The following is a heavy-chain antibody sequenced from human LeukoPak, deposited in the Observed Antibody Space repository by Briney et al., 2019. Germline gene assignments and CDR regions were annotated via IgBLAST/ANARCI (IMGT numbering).Heavy chain of an antibody. D-gene: IGHD5-24*01. CDR2: ISSSSGYI. V-gene: IGHV3-21*04. CDR1: GFTFSSYS. CDR3: ARDEGDGYFDY. Sequence: PGGSLRLSCAASGFTFSSYSMNWARQAPGKGLKWVASISSSSGYIHYADSVKGRFTISRDNARNSLYLQMNSLRAEDTAVYYCARDEGDGYFDYWGQGTLVTVSS. J-gene: IGHJ4*02.